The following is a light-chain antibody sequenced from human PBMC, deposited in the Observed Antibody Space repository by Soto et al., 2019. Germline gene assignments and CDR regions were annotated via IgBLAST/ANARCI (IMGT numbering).Light chain of an antibody. CDR2: QAS. CDR3: QPYHSYPYT. J-gene: IGKJ2*01. V-gene: IGKV1-5*03. CDR1: QSIDTW. Sequence: DIQRTQYPSTLSSSLGERFTITCMASQSIDTWLAWYQQKPGKATQVLINQASTLESGVPSRFSGSGSGTEFTITITSLQRDDFANYFCQPYHSYPYTFGPGTRLEIK.